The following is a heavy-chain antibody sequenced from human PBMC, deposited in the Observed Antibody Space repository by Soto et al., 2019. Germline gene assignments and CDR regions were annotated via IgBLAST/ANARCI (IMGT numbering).Heavy chain of an antibody. D-gene: IGHD6-13*01. J-gene: IGHJ3*02. V-gene: IGHV1-69*13. CDR1: GGTFSSYA. CDR2: IIPIFGTA. CDR3: ARKIAAAGNFDAFDI. Sequence: SVKVSCKASGGTFSSYAISWVRQAPGQGLEWMGGIIPIFGTANYAQKFQGRVTITADESTSTAYMELSSLRSEDTAVYYCARKIAAAGNFDAFDIWGQGTMVTVSS.